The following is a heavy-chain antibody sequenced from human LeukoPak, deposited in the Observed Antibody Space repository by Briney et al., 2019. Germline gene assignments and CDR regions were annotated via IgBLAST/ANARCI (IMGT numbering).Heavy chain of an antibody. V-gene: IGHV7-4-1*02. CDR1: GYTFTSYA. CDR3: AREGGDTAMVLTPFPDDY. D-gene: IGHD5-18*01. J-gene: IGHJ4*02. Sequence: ASVKVSCKASGYTFTSYAMNWVRQAPGQGLEWMGWINTNTGNPTYAQGFTGRFVFSLDTSVSTAYLQISSLKAEDTAVYYCAREGGDTAMVLTPFPDDYWGQGTLVTVS. CDR2: INTNTGNP.